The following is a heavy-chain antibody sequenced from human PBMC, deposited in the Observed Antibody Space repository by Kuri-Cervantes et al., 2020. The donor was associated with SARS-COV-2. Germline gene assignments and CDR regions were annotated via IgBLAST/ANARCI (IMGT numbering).Heavy chain of an antibody. CDR2: IYYSGST. D-gene: IGHD6-19*01. V-gene: IGHV4-39*07. CDR1: GGSISSSSYY. Sequence: GSLRLSCTVSGGSISSSSYYWGWIRQPPGEGLEWIGSIYYSGSTYYNPSFKSRVTISVDTSKNQFSLKLSSVTAADTAVYYCARDTARGSGWYKEDYWGQGTLVTVSS. CDR3: ARDTARGSGWYKEDY. J-gene: IGHJ4*02.